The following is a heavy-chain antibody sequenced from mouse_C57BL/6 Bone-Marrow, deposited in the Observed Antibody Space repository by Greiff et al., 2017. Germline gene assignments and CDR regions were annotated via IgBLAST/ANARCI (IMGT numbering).Heavy chain of an antibody. V-gene: IGHV1-76*01. D-gene: IGHD3-1*01. Sequence: QVQLQQSGAELVRPGASVKLSCKASGYTFTDYYINWVKQRPGQGLEWIARIYPGSGNTYYNEKFKGKATLTAEKSSSTAYMQLSSLTSEDSAVYFCARKGARYFDVWGTGTTVTVSS. CDR1: GYTFTDYY. CDR3: ARKGARYFDV. J-gene: IGHJ1*03. CDR2: IYPGSGNT.